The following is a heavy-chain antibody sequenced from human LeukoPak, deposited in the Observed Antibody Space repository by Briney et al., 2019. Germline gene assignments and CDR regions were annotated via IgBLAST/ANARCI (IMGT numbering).Heavy chain of an antibody. Sequence: PGGSLRLSCAASGFTFSNAWMSWVRQAPGKGPEWVGRIKSKTDGGTTDYAAPVKGRFTISRDDSKNTLYLQMNSLKTEDTAVYYCTGHVRFDFWSGYYPFDYWGQGTLVTVSS. CDR2: IKSKTDGGTT. CDR1: GFTFSNAW. CDR3: TGHVRFDFWSGYYPFDY. V-gene: IGHV3-15*01. J-gene: IGHJ4*02. D-gene: IGHD3-3*01.